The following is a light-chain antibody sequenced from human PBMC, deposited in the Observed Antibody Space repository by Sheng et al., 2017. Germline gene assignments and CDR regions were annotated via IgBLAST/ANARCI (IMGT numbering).Light chain of an antibody. CDR2: GAS. J-gene: IGKJ2*01. Sequence: ERVMTQSPATLSVSPGERATLSCRASQSVSDKLAWYQQKPGQAPRLLIYGASTRATGVPARFSGSGSGTEFTLTISSLQSEDFAVYYCQQYDDWPPLYTFGPGDQAGD. CDR1: QSVSDK. CDR3: QQYDDWPPLYT. V-gene: IGKV3-15*01.